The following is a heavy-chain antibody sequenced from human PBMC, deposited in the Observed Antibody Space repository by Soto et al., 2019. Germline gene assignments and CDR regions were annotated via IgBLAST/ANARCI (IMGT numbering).Heavy chain of an antibody. CDR3: AKDGLSWYYWFDS. CDR1: GGSISRGNYN. CDR2: IDYSGIT. Sequence: SETLSLTCSVSGGSISRGNYNWGWIRQPPGKGLEWIGSIDYSGITHYNPSLEIRVSTSADTSKNQFSLKLNSVTAADTAVYYCAKDGLSWYYWFDSWGQGAQVTVSS. D-gene: IGHD6-13*01. J-gene: IGHJ5*01. V-gene: IGHV4-39*02.